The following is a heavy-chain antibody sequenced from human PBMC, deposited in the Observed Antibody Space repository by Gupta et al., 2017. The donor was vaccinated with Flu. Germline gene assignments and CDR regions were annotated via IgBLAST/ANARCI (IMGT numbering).Heavy chain of an antibody. CDR2: IKSRSEGGTA. V-gene: IGHV3-15*01. D-gene: IGHD1-26*01. Sequence: EVQLVESGGDSVEPGGSLRLTCTVSGITFSNVWMSWVRQAPGKGLEWVGRIKSRSEGGTADYAAPVEGRFSIFRDDLENTLYLQMKSLKIEDTAMYYCTTGTSSETGPNHYWGQGTLVTVSS. CDR1: GITFSNVW. J-gene: IGHJ4*02. CDR3: TTGTSSETGPNHY.